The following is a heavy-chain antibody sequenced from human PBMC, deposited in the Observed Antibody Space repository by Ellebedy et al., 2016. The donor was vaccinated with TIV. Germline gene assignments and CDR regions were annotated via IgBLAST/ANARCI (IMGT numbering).Heavy chain of an antibody. Sequence: GESLKISXAASGFTFDDYAMSWVRQAPGKGLEWVSAISGSGGSTYYADSVKGRFTISRDNSKNTLYLQMNSLRAEDTAVYYCAKDKEWLNKIFDYWGQGTLVTVSS. D-gene: IGHD3-3*01. CDR2: ISGSGGST. CDR1: GFTFDDYA. CDR3: AKDKEWLNKIFDY. V-gene: IGHV3-23*01. J-gene: IGHJ4*02.